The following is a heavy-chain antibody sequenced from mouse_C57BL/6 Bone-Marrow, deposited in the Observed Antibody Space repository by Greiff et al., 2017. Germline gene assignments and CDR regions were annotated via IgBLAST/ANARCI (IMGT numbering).Heavy chain of an antibody. CDR3: TTYLYGSSFDY. CDR1: GFNIKDDY. CDR2: FDPEKGDT. D-gene: IGHD1-1*01. Sequence: VQLQQSGAELVRPGASVKLSCTASGFNIKDDYMHWVKQRPEQGLERIGWFDPEKGDTEFASKFQGKATITADTSSNTAYLQLSSLTSEDTAVYYCTTYLYGSSFDYWGQGTTLTVSS. J-gene: IGHJ2*01. V-gene: IGHV14-4*01.